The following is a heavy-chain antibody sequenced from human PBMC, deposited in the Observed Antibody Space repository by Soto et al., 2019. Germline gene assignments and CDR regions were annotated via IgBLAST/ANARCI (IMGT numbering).Heavy chain of an antibody. D-gene: IGHD6-19*01. Sequence: QLQLQESGPGLVKPSETLSLTCTVSGGSISSSSYYWGWIRQPPGKGLEWIGSIYYSGSPYYNPSLKSRVTISVDTFKNQFSLKLSSVTAADTAVYYCARHVAGYSSGLDYWGQGTLVTVSS. J-gene: IGHJ4*02. V-gene: IGHV4-39*01. CDR1: GGSISSSSYY. CDR2: IYYSGSP. CDR3: ARHVAGYSSGLDY.